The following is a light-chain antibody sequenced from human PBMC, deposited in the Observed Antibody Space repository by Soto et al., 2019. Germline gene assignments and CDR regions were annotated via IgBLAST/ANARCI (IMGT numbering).Light chain of an antibody. CDR1: SSDVGGYNY. Sequence: QSVLTQPASVSGAPGQSITISCTGTSSDVGGYNYVSWYQQHPGKAPKFMIYDVSNRPSGVSNRFSGSKSGNTASLTISGLQAEDEADYYCSSYTTYTTRQIVFGTGTKVPV. V-gene: IGLV2-14*01. CDR2: DVS. CDR3: SSYTTYTTRQIV. J-gene: IGLJ1*01.